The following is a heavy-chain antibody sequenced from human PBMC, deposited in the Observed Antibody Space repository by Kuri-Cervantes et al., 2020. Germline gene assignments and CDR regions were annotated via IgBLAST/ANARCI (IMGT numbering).Heavy chain of an antibody. CDR2: IVPIFGTT. V-gene: IGHV1-69*06. CDR1: GGTFSSYA. Sequence: SVKVSCKASGGTFSSYAINWVRQAPGHGLGWMGGIVPIFGTTNYAHKFQGRVTLTADKSTNTAHMELSSLRSDDTAVYYCARVPSTRPDYFDYWGQGTLVTVSS. J-gene: IGHJ4*02. CDR3: ARVPSTRPDYFDY. D-gene: IGHD2-2*01.